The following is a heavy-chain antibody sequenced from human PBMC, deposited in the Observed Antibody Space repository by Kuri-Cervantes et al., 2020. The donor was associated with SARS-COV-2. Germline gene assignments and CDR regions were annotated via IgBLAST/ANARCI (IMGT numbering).Heavy chain of an antibody. Sequence: LRLSCAISGDSVSSNSAAWNWIRQSPSRGLEWLGRTYYRSKWYNDYAVSVKSRITINPDTSKNQFSLQLNSVTPEDTAVYYCARHLYSSSFTNPDYWGQGTLVTVSS. CDR1: GDSVSSNSAA. D-gene: IGHD6-13*01. CDR3: ARHLYSSSFTNPDY. V-gene: IGHV6-1*01. CDR2: TYYRSKWYN. J-gene: IGHJ4*02.